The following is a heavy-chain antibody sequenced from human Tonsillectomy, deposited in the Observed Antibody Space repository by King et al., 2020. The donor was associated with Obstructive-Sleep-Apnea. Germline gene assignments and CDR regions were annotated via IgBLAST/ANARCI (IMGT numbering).Heavy chain of an antibody. V-gene: IGHV3-43D*03. D-gene: IGHD3-3*01. Sequence: VQLVESGGVVGQPGGSLRLSCAASGFTFDDYTMHWVRQVPGKGLEWRSLFSWDGSTSCYADSVKGRFTISRDNSKNSLYLQMNSLRAEDTALYYCAKSRSGWALYYFDYWGRGTLVTVSS. CDR2: FSWDGSTS. CDR3: AKSRSGWALYYFDY. CDR1: GFTFDDYT. J-gene: IGHJ4*02.